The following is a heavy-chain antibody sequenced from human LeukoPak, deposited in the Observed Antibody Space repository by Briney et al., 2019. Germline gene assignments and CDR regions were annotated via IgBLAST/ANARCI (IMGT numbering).Heavy chain of an antibody. V-gene: IGHV1-46*01. CDR2: IDPSGGTT. J-gene: IGHJ4*02. CDR3: ARGNWGYY. CDR1: GYTFTSYY. Sequence: ASVKVSCKASGYTFTSYYIHWVRQAPGQGLEWMGLIDPSGGTTSYAQKFQDRVTITRDTSTSTVYMELSSLRSEDTAVYYCARGNWGYYWGQGTLVTVSP. D-gene: IGHD7-27*01.